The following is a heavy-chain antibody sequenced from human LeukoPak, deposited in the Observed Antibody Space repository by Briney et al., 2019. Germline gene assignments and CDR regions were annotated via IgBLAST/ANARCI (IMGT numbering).Heavy chain of an antibody. Sequence: AASVKVSCKASGYTFTSYGISWVRQAPGQGLEWMGWISAYNGNTNYAQKLQGRVTMTTDTSTSTAYMELRSLRSDDTAVYYCARAQYCSGGSCYSKGAFDIWGQGTMVTVSS. CDR2: ISAYNGNT. V-gene: IGHV1-18*01. CDR3: ARAQYCSGGSCYSKGAFDI. D-gene: IGHD2-15*01. J-gene: IGHJ3*02. CDR1: GYTFTSYG.